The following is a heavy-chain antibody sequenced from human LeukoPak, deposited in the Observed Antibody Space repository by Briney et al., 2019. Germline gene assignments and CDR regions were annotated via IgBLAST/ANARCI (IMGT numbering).Heavy chain of an antibody. V-gene: IGHV4-31*03. CDR3: ARDRLESDGMDV. Sequence: SETLSLTCTVSGGSISGGGYYWSWIRQHPGKGLEWIGYIYYSGSTYYNPSLKSRVTISVDTSKNQFSLKLSSVTAADTAVYYCARDRLESDGMDVWGQGTTVTVSS. CDR2: IYYSGST. J-gene: IGHJ6*02. D-gene: IGHD3-3*01. CDR1: GGSISGGGYY.